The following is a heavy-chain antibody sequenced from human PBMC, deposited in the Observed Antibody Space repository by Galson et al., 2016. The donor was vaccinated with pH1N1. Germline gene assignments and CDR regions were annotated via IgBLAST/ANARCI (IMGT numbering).Heavy chain of an antibody. CDR3: ARRFFEYLEGLPSDAFDI. D-gene: IGHD3-3*01. J-gene: IGHJ3*02. CDR2: IGYSGAT. CDR1: GDSISSGHSC. Sequence: TLSLTCTISGDSISSGHSCWTWIRQRPGKGLEWVGCIGYSGATYYNPSLKSRLAISLDTSKSHFSLKLTSVTAADTAFYFCARRFFEYLEGLPSDAFDIWGQGTMVTVSS. V-gene: IGHV4-31*03.